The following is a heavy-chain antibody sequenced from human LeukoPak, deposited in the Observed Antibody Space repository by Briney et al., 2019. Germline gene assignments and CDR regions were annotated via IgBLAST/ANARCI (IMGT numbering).Heavy chain of an antibody. CDR1: GGSFSGYY. Sequence: SETLSLTCAVYGGSFSGYYWSWIRQPPGKGLEWIGEINHSGSTNYNPSLKSRVTISVDTSKNQFSLKLSSVTAADTAVYYCVLGVLDDYGGKKEDYWGQGTLVTVSS. D-gene: IGHD4-23*01. V-gene: IGHV4-34*01. CDR2: INHSGST. CDR3: VLGVLDDYGGKKEDY. J-gene: IGHJ4*02.